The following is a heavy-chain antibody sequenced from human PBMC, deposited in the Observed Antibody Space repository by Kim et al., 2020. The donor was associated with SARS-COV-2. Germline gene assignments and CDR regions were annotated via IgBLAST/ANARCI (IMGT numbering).Heavy chain of an antibody. CDR1: EYSFTHYW. CDR2: IYPGDSDA. D-gene: IGHD3-9*01. J-gene: IGHJ4*02. Sequence: GESLKISCQGSEYSFTHYWVGWVRQLPGKGLEWMGIIYPGDSDARYSPSFQGHVTISVDKSINTAYLQWGSLKTSDTAMYHCVMITITTYFDLWGQGTLVSVTS. V-gene: IGHV5-51*01. CDR3: VMITITTYFDL.